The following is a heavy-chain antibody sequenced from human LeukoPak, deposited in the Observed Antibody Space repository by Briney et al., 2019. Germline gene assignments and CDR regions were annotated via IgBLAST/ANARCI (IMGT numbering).Heavy chain of an antibody. Sequence: GGSLRLSCAASRFTFSSYWMYWVRQAPGKGLEWVSSISSGSNYIYYADSLKGRFTISRDNAKNSLYLQMNSLRAEDTAVYYCAREEVTYYYDSSGYHLDFWGQGTLVTVSS. CDR1: RFTFSSYW. J-gene: IGHJ4*02. V-gene: IGHV3-21*01. CDR3: AREEVTYYYDSSGYHLDF. D-gene: IGHD3-22*01. CDR2: ISSGSNYI.